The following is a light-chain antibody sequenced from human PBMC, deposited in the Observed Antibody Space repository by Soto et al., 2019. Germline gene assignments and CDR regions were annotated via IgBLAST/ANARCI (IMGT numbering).Light chain of an antibody. Sequence: EIVMTQSPATLSVSPGERATRSCRASQSVSSNLAWYQQKPGQAPRLLIYGASTRPTGIPARYSGSGAGTEFTLTISSLQSEDFAVYYCQQCNSYSPTFGQGTKVEI. CDR1: QSVSSN. CDR2: GAS. V-gene: IGKV3-15*01. J-gene: IGKJ1*01. CDR3: QQCNSYSPT.